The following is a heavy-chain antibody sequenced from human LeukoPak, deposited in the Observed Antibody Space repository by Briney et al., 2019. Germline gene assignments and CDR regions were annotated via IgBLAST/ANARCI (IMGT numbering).Heavy chain of an antibody. V-gene: IGHV3-7*01. D-gene: IGHD5-24*01. Sequence: GGSLRLSCAASGFTFSSAWMSWVRQAPGKGLEWVANVNQDGSGKYYVDSVKGRFTISKDNAKSSLYLQMNSLRAEDTAVYYCTSANYGLAYWGQGTLVTVSS. CDR3: TSANYGLAY. J-gene: IGHJ4*02. CDR1: GFTFSSAW. CDR2: VNQDGSGK.